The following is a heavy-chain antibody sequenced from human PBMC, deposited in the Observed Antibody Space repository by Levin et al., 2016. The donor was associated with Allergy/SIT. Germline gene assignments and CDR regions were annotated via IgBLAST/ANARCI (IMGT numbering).Heavy chain of an antibody. Sequence: ASVKVSCKASGYTFTSYAMHWVRQAPGQRLEWMGWINAGNGNTKYSQKFQGRVTITRDTSASTAYMELSSLRSEDTAVYYCARSCNRCRNEYSSSYPIDYWGQGTLVTVSS. D-gene: IGHD6-6*01. CDR3: ARSCNRCRNEYSSSYPIDY. CDR1: GYTFTSYA. J-gene: IGHJ4*02. CDR2: INAGNGNT. V-gene: IGHV1-3*01.